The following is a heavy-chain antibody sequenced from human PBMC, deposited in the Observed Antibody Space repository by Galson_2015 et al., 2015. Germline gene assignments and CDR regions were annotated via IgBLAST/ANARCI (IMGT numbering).Heavy chain of an antibody. CDR3: AKGGYGSGSYYTIFDY. V-gene: IGHV3-23*01. CDR2: ISGSGGST. Sequence: SLRLSCAASGFTFSSYAMSWVRQAPGKGLEWVSAISGSGGSTYYADSVKGRFTISRDNSKNTLYLQMNSLRAEDTAVYYCAKGGYGSGSYYTIFDYWGQGTLVTVSS. CDR1: GFTFSSYA. J-gene: IGHJ4*02. D-gene: IGHD3-10*01.